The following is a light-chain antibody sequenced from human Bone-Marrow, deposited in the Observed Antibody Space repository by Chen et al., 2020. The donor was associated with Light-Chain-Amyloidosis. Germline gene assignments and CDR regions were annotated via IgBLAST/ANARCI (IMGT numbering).Light chain of an antibody. J-gene: IGLJ2*01. Sequence: QSALTQPASVSGSPGQSITISCTGTSSDVGGYNHVSWYQQHPGKAPKLMIYDVSNRPSGVSNRFSGSKSGNTASLTISGLQAEEEADYYCSSYTSSRTLVFGGGTKLTVL. V-gene: IGLV2-14*03. CDR3: SSYTSSRTLV. CDR2: DVS. CDR1: SSDVGGYNH.